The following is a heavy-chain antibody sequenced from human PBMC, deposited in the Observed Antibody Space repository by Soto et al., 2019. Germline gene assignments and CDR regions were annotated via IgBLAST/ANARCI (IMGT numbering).Heavy chain of an antibody. CDR3: ARDLSWGSNWYYYMDV. CDR1: GFILSDCA. J-gene: IGHJ6*03. V-gene: IGHV3-48*01. Sequence: GGSLRLSCATSGFILSDCAMNWVRQAPGKGLEWVSYISSSSSVIDYADSVKGRFTVSRDNARNSQYLQMNRLRAEDTAVYYCARDLSWGSNWYYYMDVWGKGTTVTVSS. D-gene: IGHD7-27*01. CDR2: ISSSSSVI.